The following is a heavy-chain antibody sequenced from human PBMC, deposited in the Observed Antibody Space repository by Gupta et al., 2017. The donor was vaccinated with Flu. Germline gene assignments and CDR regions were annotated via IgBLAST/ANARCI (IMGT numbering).Heavy chain of an antibody. CDR3: AKGGMNAFDA. D-gene: IGHD6-13*01. CDR2: ISASGVAT. Sequence: EVQLLESGGGLVRAGGSLRLSCVASGFSFNSFGMSWVRQAPGKGLEWVSFISASGVATNYADSVRGRFTVSRDNAKNMLFAQPSSLSADDAAVYYCAKGGMNAFDAWGQGAMVTVSS. J-gene: IGHJ3*01. V-gene: IGHV3-23*01. CDR1: GFSFNSFG.